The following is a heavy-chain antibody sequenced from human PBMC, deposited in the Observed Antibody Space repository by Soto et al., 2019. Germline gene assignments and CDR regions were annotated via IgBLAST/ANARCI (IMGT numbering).Heavy chain of an antibody. V-gene: IGHV1-8*01. Sequence: QVQLVQSGAEVKKPGASVKVSCKASGYTFTSYDINWVRQATGQGLEWMGWMNPNSGNTGYAQKFQGRVSMTRNTSISTAYMELSSLRSEDTAVYYCAIRGLSSSSTFRYYYYGMDVWGQGTTVTLSS. J-gene: IGHJ6*02. D-gene: IGHD6-6*01. CDR1: GYTFTSYD. CDR2: MNPNSGNT. CDR3: AIRGLSSSSTFRYYYYGMDV.